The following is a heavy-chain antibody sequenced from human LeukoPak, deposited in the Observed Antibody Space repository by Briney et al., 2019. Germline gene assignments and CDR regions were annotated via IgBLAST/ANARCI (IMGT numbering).Heavy chain of an antibody. CDR3: ARSDNGLDI. CDR1: GITFSTYW. J-gene: IGHJ3*02. V-gene: IGHV3-74*01. Sequence: GGSLRLSCAGSGITFSTYWMHWVRQTPGKGLVWVSRISNDGSSLIYADSVKGRFTISRDNAKNTLYLQMNSLRAEDTAVYYCARSDNGLDIWGQGTMVTVSS. D-gene: IGHD2-8*01. CDR2: ISNDGSSL.